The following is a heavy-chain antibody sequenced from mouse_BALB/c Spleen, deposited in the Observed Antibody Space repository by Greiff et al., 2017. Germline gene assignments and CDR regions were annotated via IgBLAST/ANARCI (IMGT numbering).Heavy chain of an antibody. CDR3: ARSFITTYFDV. D-gene: IGHD1-1*01. Sequence: QVQLQQPGAELVKPGTSVKLSCKASGYNFTSYWINWVKLRPGQGLEWIGDIYPGSGSTNYNEKFKSKATLTVDTSSSTAYMQLSSLASEDSALYYCARSFITTYFDVWGAGTTVTVSS. V-gene: IGHV1-55*01. CDR2: IYPGSGST. J-gene: IGHJ1*01. CDR1: GYNFTSYW.